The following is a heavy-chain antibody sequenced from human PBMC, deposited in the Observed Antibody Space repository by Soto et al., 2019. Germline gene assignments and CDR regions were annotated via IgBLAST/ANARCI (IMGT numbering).Heavy chain of an antibody. V-gene: IGHV3-23*01. J-gene: IGHJ4*02. CDR2: ISDSGGNI. Sequence: PGGSLRLSCGASGFTFSSHAMSWVRQAPGKGLEWVSTISDSGGNIYYADSVKGRFTLSRDNSKNTLYLQMSSLRAEDTAVYYCAKQQPYYDSSGPFDYWGQGTLVTVSS. CDR1: GFTFSSHA. D-gene: IGHD3-22*01. CDR3: AKQQPYYDSSGPFDY.